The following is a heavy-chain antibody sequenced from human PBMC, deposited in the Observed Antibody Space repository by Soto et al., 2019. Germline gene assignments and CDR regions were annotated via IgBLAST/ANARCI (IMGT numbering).Heavy chain of an antibody. CDR2: INPNSGGT. Sequence: ASVKVSCKASGYTFTGYYMHWVRQAPGQGLEWMGWINPNSGGTNYAQKFQGWVTMTRDTSISTAYMELSRLRSDDTAVYYCARGNDFWSGYLTFHYYYYGMDVWGQGTTVTVSS. CDR1: GYTFTGYY. J-gene: IGHJ6*02. CDR3: ARGNDFWSGYLTFHYYYYGMDV. V-gene: IGHV1-2*04. D-gene: IGHD3-3*01.